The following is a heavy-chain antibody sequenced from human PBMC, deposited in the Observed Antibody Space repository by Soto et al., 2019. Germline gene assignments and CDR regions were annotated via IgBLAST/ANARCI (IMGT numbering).Heavy chain of an antibody. V-gene: IGHV3-30*18. CDR3: AKDRGPLVATNHDYYYGMDV. J-gene: IGHJ6*02. CDR1: GFTFSSYG. Sequence: VVSTIVSCAGSGFTFSSYGMHWVRQAPGKGLARVAVISYDGSNKYYADSVKGRFTIPRDNSKNTLYRQMNRLRAEDTAVYYCAKDRGPLVATNHDYYYGMDVWGQGTTVTVSS. D-gene: IGHD5-12*01. CDR2: ISYDGSNK.